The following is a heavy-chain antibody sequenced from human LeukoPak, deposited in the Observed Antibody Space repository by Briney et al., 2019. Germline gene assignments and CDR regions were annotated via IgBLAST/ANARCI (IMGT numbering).Heavy chain of an antibody. D-gene: IGHD6-13*01. Sequence: PGGSLRLSCAASGFTFSSYWMHWVRQAPGKGLVWVSRINSDGSSTSYADSVKGRFTISRDNAKNSLYLQMNSLRAEDTAVYYCARALPSYSSSWYGGFSVGGFDYWGQGTLVTVSS. J-gene: IGHJ4*02. CDR3: ARALPSYSSSWYGGFSVGGFDY. V-gene: IGHV3-74*01. CDR1: GFTFSSYW. CDR2: INSDGSST.